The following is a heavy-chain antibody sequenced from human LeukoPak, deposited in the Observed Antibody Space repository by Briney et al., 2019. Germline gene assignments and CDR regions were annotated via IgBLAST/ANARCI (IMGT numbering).Heavy chain of an antibody. Sequence: GGSLRLSCSASGFTFSTYWMSWVRQAPGKGLEWVSSITSSGTYIYYADSLKGRFTISRDNAKNSLYLQMNSLRAEDTAMYYCATGEGGFDYWGQGTLVTVSS. CDR2: ITSSGTYI. V-gene: IGHV3-21*01. D-gene: IGHD1-26*01. J-gene: IGHJ4*02. CDR3: ATGEGGFDY. CDR1: GFTFSTYW.